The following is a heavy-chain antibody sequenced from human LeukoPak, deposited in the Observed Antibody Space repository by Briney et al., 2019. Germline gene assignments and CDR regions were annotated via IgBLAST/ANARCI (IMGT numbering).Heavy chain of an antibody. Sequence: SETLSLTCAVYGGSFSGYYWSWIRQPPGKGLEWIGFIYYSGNTNSNPSLKSRVTMSVDTSKNQFSLRLTSVTAADTAVYYCASGLRRDWFDPWGQGTLVTVSS. CDR3: ASGLRRDWFDP. J-gene: IGHJ5*02. V-gene: IGHV4-59*01. D-gene: IGHD2-21*01. CDR2: IYYSGNT. CDR1: GGSFSGYY.